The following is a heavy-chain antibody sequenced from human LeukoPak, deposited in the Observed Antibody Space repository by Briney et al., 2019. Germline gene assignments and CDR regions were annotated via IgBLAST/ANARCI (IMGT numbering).Heavy chain of an antibody. CDR2: IKDDGSDR. D-gene: IGHD2-15*01. CDR1: GFTLSSYW. Sequence: PGGSLRLSCGGSGFTLSSYWMTWVRQAPGKGLEWVANIKDDGSDRHYVDSVKGRFTISRDNAENSLYLQMNRLRAEDTAVYYCARMGTMGAASYNSYYYYMDVWGKGTTVTVSS. J-gene: IGHJ6*03. CDR3: ARMGTMGAASYNSYYYYMDV. V-gene: IGHV3-7*01.